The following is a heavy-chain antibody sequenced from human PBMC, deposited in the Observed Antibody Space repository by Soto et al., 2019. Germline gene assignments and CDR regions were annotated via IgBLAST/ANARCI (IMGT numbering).Heavy chain of an antibody. V-gene: IGHV4-34*01. CDR1: GGSFSGYY. Sequence: PETLSLTCAVSGGSFSGYYWSWIRQSPGKGLECIGDINNSRGTNYNPSLKSRVAITGDTPRSQFSLRLSSVTAADPAVYYCARGLPLSGNFWNGYYYLGSWGLGTLVTVSS. CDR2: INNSRGT. J-gene: IGHJ4*02. D-gene: IGHD3-3*01. CDR3: ARGLPLSGNFWNGYYYLGS.